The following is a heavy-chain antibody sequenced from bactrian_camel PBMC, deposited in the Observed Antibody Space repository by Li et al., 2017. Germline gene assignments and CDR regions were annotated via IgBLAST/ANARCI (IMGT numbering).Heavy chain of an antibody. V-gene: IGHV3S54*01. CDR3: AAQPQSSGCSNIFDVNTYRY. J-gene: IGHJ4*01. D-gene: IGHD7*01. CDR1: GYTYSPNC. CDR2: IYTVGGAA. Sequence: HVKMVESGGGTAQPGRSLRLSCAASGYTYSPNCLGWFRQTPGKERELVARIYTVGGAAYYADFAKGRLTISQDNAKSTAYLQMNNLKPEDTAMYYCAAQPQSSGCSNIFDVNTYRYWGQGTQVTVS.